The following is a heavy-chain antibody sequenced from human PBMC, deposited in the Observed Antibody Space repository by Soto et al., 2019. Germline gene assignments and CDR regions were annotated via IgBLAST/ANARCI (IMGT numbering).Heavy chain of an antibody. V-gene: IGHV4-30-4*01. J-gene: IGHJ4*02. D-gene: IGHD7-27*01. CDR1: GGSISSVNYY. Sequence: QVQLQESGPGLVKPSQTLSLTCTVSGGSISSVNYYWSWIRQTPDKGLEWIGHIYNGGSTYSNPSLTIRVITSSDPAKNLFPLQLGSVSAADTAVYYCARGPPGDKVDYWGQGALVTVSS. CDR3: ARGPPGDKVDY. CDR2: IYNGGST.